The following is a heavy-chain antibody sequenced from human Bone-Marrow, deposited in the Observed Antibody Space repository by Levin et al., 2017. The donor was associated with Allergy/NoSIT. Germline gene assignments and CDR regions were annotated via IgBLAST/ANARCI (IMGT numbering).Heavy chain of an antibody. D-gene: IGHD2-8*02. V-gene: IGHV4-59*01. CDR3: AREGCAGGNCRSFFDP. J-gene: IGHJ5*02. Sequence: PSETLSLTCTVSGDSINGFYWNWIRQPPGKGLEWIGYIFYNGSTNYNPSLQSRLTMSIDTSKDQFSLRLRSVTAADTAVYYCAREGCAGGNCRSFFDPWGQGTLVSVSS. CDR1: GDSINGFY. CDR2: IFYNGST.